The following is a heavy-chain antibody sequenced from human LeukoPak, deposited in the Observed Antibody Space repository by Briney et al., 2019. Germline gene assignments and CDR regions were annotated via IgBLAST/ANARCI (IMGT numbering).Heavy chain of an antibody. J-gene: IGHJ6*02. CDR1: GGSISSSSYY. V-gene: IGHV4-39*07. D-gene: IGHD4-23*01. Sequence: SETLSLTCTVSGGSISSSSYYWGWIRQPPGKGLEWIGSIYYSGSTYYNPSLKSRVTISVDTSKNQFSLKLSSVTAADTAVYYCARDGTPYGDKNYYYGMDVWGQGTTVTVSS. CDR2: IYYSGST. CDR3: ARDGTPYGDKNYYYGMDV.